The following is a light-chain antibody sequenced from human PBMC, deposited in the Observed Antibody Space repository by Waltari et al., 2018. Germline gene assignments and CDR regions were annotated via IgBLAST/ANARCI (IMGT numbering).Light chain of an antibody. CDR2: GSS. V-gene: IGKV3-20*01. CDR1: QIVSSNY. J-gene: IGKJ2*01. Sequence: EIVLTQSPGTLSLSPGARATLSCRASQIVSSNYLAWYQQRPGQAPRLLIHGSSSRATGIPDRFSGSGSGTPFTLTIIILEPEDFAVYYCQQSSRSWNTFGHWTKLEI. CDR3: QQSSRSWNT.